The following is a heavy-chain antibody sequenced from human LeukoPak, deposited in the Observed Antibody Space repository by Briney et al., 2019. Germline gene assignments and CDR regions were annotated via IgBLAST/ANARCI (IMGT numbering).Heavy chain of an antibody. D-gene: IGHD3-16*02. CDR1: GYSFTSYW. V-gene: IGHV5-10-1*01. CDR3: ARLMITFGGVIVNAFDI. J-gene: IGHJ3*02. CDR2: IDPSDSYT. Sequence: GEPLKISCKGSGYSFTSYWISWVRQMPGKGLEWMGRIDPSDSYTNYSPSFQGHVTISADKSISTAYLQWSSLKASDTAMYYCARLMITFGGVIVNAFDIWGQGTMVTVSS.